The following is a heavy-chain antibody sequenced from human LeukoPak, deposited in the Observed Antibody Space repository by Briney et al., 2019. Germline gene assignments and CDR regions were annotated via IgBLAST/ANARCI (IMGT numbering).Heavy chain of an antibody. D-gene: IGHD3-22*01. CDR2: ISVYNANT. J-gene: IGHJ3*02. V-gene: IGHV1-18*01. CDR1: GYTFTSYG. CDR3: ARIRSSSGYWGLLGHAFDI. Sequence: ASVKVSCKASGYTFTSYGISWVRQAPGQGLEWMGWISVYNANTNYAQNFQGRVTMTTDTSTSTAYMELRSLRSDDTAVYYCARIRSSSGYWGLLGHAFDIWGQGTMVTVSS.